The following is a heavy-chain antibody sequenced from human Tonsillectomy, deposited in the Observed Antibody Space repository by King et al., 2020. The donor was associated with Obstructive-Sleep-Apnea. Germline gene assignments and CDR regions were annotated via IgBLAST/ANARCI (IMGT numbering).Heavy chain of an antibody. D-gene: IGHD2-2*01. Sequence: HVQLVQSGAEVKKPGASVKVSCKASGYTFTGYYMHWVRQAPGQGLEWMGWINPNSGGTNYAQKFQGWVTMTRDTSISTAYMELSRLRSDDTAVYYCAVGYCSSTSCYGIPYYYYYGMDVWGQGTTVTVSS. CDR1: GYTFTGYY. CDR2: INPNSGGT. CDR3: AVGYCSSTSCYGIPYYYYYGMDV. J-gene: IGHJ6*02. V-gene: IGHV1-2*04.